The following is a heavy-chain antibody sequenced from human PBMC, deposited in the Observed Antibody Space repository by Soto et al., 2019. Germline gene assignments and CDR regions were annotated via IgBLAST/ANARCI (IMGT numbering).Heavy chain of an antibody. CDR3: AKATTNGGWFNPFDS. J-gene: IGHJ4*02. V-gene: IGHV3-23*01. D-gene: IGHD6-19*01. CDR2: LSGSGTST. Sequence: KGLEWVSGLSGSGTSTYYADSVKGRFTISRDNSRDTLFLQMNSLTADDTAVYYXAKATTNGGWFNPFDSWGQGALVTVSS.